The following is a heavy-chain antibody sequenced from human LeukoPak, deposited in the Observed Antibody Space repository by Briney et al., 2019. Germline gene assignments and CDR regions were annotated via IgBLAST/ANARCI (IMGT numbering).Heavy chain of an antibody. V-gene: IGHV5-51*01. D-gene: IGHD3-10*01. Sequence: GESLKISCKGSGYSFTSYWIGWVRQMPGKGLEWMGIIYPGDSDTRYSPSFQGQVTISADKSISTAYLQWSSLKASDTAMYYCARVRSSMVRGVTHFDAFDMWGQGTTVTVSS. CDR1: GYSFTSYW. CDR3: ARVRSSMVRGVTHFDAFDM. J-gene: IGHJ3*02. CDR2: IYPGDSDT.